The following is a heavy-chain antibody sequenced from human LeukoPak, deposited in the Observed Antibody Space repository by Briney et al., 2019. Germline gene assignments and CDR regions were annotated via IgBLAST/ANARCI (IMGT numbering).Heavy chain of an antibody. D-gene: IGHD3-3*01. V-gene: IGHV4-4*07. CDR3: ARGRYDFWSGYSSSYMDV. CDR1: GGSISSYY. J-gene: IGHJ6*03. CDR2: IYTSGST. Sequence: PSETLSLTCTVSGGSISSYYWSWIRQPAGKGLEWIGRIYTSGSTNYNPSLKSRVTMSVDTSKNQFSLKLSSVTAADTAVYYCARGRYDFWSGYSSSYMDVWGKGTTVTVSS.